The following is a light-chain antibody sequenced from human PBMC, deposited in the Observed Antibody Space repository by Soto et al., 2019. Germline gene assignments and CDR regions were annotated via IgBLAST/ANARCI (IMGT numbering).Light chain of an antibody. CDR3: QQYGGSPPIT. J-gene: IGKJ5*01. V-gene: IGKV3-20*01. CDR2: GAS. Sequence: EIVLTQSPGTLSLSPGERATLSCRASQSISSSYLAWYQQKPGQAPNLLIYGASSRATGIPDRFSGNGSGTDFALTISRLEPEDFAVYYCQQYGGSPPITFGQGTRLEMK. CDR1: QSISSSY.